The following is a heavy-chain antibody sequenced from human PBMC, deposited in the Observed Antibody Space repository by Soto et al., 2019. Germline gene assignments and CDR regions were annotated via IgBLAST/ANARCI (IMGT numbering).Heavy chain of an antibody. D-gene: IGHD3-10*02. J-gene: IGHJ5*02. CDR1: GGSIISSNFY. V-gene: IGHV4-39*01. CDR3: ARHVRGAVTMNWFDP. Sequence: QLQASGPGLVKPSETLSLTCTVSGGSIISSNFYWGWIRQPPGKGLEWLGSVEYGGSTYDNPSLKSRVTLSADTSKNQSARKLTSVTATDTAIYYCARHVRGAVTMNWFDPWGHGPLFTFAS. CDR2: VEYGGST.